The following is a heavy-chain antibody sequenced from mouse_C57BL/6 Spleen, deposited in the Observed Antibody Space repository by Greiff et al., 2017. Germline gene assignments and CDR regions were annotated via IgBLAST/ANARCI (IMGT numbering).Heavy chain of an antibody. CDR3: TKHYYGSSYYFDC. Sequence: EVQLQQSGAELVRPGASVKLSCTASGFNIKDDYMHWVKQRPEQGLEWIGWIDPENGDTAYASKFQGKGTMTADTSSITAYLQLSSLTSEDTAVYYCTKHYYGSSYYFDCWGQGTTLTVSS. J-gene: IGHJ2*01. CDR2: IDPENGDT. V-gene: IGHV14-4*01. D-gene: IGHD1-1*01. CDR1: GFNIKDDY.